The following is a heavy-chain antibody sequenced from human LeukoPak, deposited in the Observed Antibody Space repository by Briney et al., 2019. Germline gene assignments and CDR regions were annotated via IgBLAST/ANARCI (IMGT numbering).Heavy chain of an antibody. V-gene: IGHV4-4*02. CDR1: GGSISSTNW. CDR2: IYYSGST. Sequence: SGTLSLTCAVSGGSISSTNWWSWVRQPPGKGLEWIGSIYYSGSTYYNPSLKSRVTISVDTSKNQFSLKLSSVTAADTAVYYCARDETGYYYYYMDVWGKGTTVTVSS. J-gene: IGHJ6*03. CDR3: ARDETGYYYYYMDV. D-gene: IGHD7-27*01.